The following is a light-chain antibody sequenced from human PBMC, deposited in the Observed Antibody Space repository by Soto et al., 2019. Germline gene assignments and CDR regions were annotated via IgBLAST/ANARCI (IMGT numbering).Light chain of an antibody. V-gene: IGKV3D-20*02. CDR1: QTVSSNF. J-gene: IGKJ2*01. Sequence: EIVLTQSPGTLSLSPGDRATLSCSASQTVSSNFLAWYQQRPAQAPRLLIHGASTRATGITDRFSGSVSGTDFTLTISSLEPEDFAVYYCQQRSNWPPYTFGQGTKVDIK. CDR3: QQRSNWPPYT. CDR2: GAS.